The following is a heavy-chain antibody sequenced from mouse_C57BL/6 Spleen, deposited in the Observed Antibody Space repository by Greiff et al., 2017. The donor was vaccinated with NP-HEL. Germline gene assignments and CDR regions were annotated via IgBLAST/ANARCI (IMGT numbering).Heavy chain of an antibody. J-gene: IGHJ4*01. V-gene: IGHV2-9-1*01. CDR2: IWTGGGT. D-gene: IGHD1-1*01. CDR3: ARNWVYYGSSYDYYAMDY. CDR1: GFSLTSYA. Sequence: QVQLQQSGPGLVAPSQSLSITCTVSGFSLTSYAISWVRQPPGKGLEWLGVIWTGGGTNYNSALKSRLSISKDNSKSQVFLKMNSLQTDDTARYYCARNWVYYGSSYDYYAMDYWGQGTSVTVSS.